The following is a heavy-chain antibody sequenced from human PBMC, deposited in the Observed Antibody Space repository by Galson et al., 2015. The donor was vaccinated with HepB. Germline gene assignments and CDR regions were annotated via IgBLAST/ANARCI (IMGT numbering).Heavy chain of an antibody. D-gene: IGHD2-2*01. CDR1: GYTFTSYG. J-gene: IGHJ6*02. CDR2: ISAYNGNT. V-gene: IGHV1-18*04. CDR3: ARLGKIVVVPAAMPRDYYYYYGMDV. Sequence: SVKVSCKASGYTFTSYGISWVRQAPGQGLEWMGWISAYNGNTNYAQKLQGRVTMTTDTSTSTAYMELRSLRSDDTAVYYCARLGKIVVVPAAMPRDYYYYYGMDVWGQGTTVTVSS.